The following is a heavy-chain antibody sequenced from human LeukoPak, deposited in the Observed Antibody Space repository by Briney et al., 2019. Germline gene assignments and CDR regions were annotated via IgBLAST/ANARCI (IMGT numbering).Heavy chain of an antibody. Sequence: GGSLRLSCAASRFTFSNYWMHWVRQAPGKGLVWVSRINTDGSTTNYADAVKGRFTISRDNAKNALYLQMNSLRAEDTAVYYCASLKSDNWGRGTLVSVSS. CDR2: INTDGSTT. J-gene: IGHJ4*02. CDR3: ASLKSDN. D-gene: IGHD2-21*01. CDR1: RFTFSNYW. V-gene: IGHV3-74*01.